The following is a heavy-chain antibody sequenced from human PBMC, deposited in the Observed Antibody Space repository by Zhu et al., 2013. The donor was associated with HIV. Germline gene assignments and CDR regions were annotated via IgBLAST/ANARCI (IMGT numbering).Heavy chain of an antibody. J-gene: IGHJ4*02. Sequence: QVQLVQPGAEVKKPGASVKVSCKASGYTFTSYYIHWVRQAPGQGLEWMGIINPSGGSTSYAQKFQGRVTMTRDTSTSTVYMELSSLRSEDTAVYYCTRELSGSYPFDYWGQGTLVTVSS. CDR1: GYTFTSYY. CDR2: INPSGGST. CDR3: TRELSGSYPFDY. V-gene: IGHV1-46*03. D-gene: IGHD1-26*01.